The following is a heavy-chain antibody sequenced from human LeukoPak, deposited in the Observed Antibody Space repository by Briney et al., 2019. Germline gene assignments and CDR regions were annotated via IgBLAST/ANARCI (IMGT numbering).Heavy chain of an antibody. V-gene: IGHV4-39*07. CDR2: IYYSGST. CDR1: GGSISSSSYY. Sequence: SETLSLTCTVSGGSISSSSYYWGWIRQPPGKGLEWIGSIYYSGSTYYNPSLKSRVTISVDTSKNQFSLKLSSVTAADTAVYYCARGRTIAALPHWFDPWGQGTLVTVSS. J-gene: IGHJ5*02. D-gene: IGHD6-6*01. CDR3: ARGRTIAALPHWFDP.